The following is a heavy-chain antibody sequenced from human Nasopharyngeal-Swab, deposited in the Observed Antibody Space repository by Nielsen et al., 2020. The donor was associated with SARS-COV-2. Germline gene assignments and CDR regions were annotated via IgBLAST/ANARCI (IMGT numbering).Heavy chain of an antibody. CDR1: GFSLTTTGVS. J-gene: IGHJ5*02. CDR2: IYWDDDR. Sequence: SGPTLVQPTLPLTLTCMFSGFSLTTTGVSVGWIRQPTGKALEWLALIYWDDDRRYRPSLKTRLTITKDTSKNQVVLTMTNMDPKDTGTYYCAHRAPSTWEGDWFDTWGQGTLVTVSS. D-gene: IGHD1-26*01. CDR3: AHRAPSTWEGDWFDT. V-gene: IGHV2-5*02.